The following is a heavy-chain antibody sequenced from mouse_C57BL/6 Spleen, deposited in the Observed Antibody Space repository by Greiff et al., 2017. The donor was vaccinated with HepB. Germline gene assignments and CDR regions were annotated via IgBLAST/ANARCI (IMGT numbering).Heavy chain of an antibody. V-gene: IGHV1-22*01. D-gene: IGHD1-1*01. CDR3: ARATVVATRYFDV. J-gene: IGHJ1*03. CDR1: GYTFTDYN. CDR2: INPNNGGT. Sequence: EVKLLESGPELVKPGASVKMSCKASGYTFTDYNMHWVKQSHGKSLEWIGYINPNNGGTSYNQKFKGKATLTVNKSSSTAYMELRSLTSEDSAVYYCARATVVATRYFDVWGTGTTVTVSS.